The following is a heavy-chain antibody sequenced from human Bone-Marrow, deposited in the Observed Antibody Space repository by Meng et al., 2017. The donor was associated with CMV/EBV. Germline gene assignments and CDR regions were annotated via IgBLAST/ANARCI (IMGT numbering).Heavy chain of an antibody. CDR2: ISYSGDT. D-gene: IGHD3-3*01. V-gene: IGHV4-4*02. Sequence: SCAVSGDSISRNLWWSWVRQPPGKGLEWIGEISYSGDTKYNPSLQSRATISSDTTNNRFSLRLNSVTAADTAVYYCARGLRPTIFGVVSLDPWGQGTLVTVSS. CDR3: ARGLRPTIFGVVSLDP. J-gene: IGHJ5*02. CDR1: GDSISRNLW.